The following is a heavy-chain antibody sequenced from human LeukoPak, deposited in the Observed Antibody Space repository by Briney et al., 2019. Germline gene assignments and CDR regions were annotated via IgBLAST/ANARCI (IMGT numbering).Heavy chain of an antibody. J-gene: IGHJ4*02. V-gene: IGHV5-51*01. CDR3: ARLRWVAGDGYYFDY. D-gene: IGHD2-15*01. CDR2: TYPGNSDT. CDR1: GSRFTMGG. Sequence: GGPLHISCMASGSRFTMGGIGWVRQVPGKGLAWMGVTYPGNSDTSYSPSFQGQVTIQSDKSITTASLQWSSLKASARAMYYCARLRWVAGDGYYFDYWGQGTPVTV.